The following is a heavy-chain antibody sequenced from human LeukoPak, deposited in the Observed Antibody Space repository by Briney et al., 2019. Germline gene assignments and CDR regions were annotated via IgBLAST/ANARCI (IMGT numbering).Heavy chain of an antibody. CDR3: AREGLRETYDFWSGYPGGRYMDV. J-gene: IGHJ6*03. CDR1: GGTFSSYA. V-gene: IGHV1-69*05. CDR2: IIPIFGTA. Sequence: SVKVSCKASGGTFSSYAISWVRQAPGQGLEWMGRIIPIFGTANYAQKFQGRVTITTDESTSTAYVELSSLRSEDTAVYYCAREGLRETYDFWSGYPGGRYMDVWGKGTTVTVSS. D-gene: IGHD3-3*01.